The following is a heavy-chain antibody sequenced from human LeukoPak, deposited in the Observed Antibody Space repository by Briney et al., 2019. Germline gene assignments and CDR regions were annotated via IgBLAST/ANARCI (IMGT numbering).Heavy chain of an antibody. V-gene: IGHV3-7*01. D-gene: IGHD5-12*01. J-gene: IGHJ4*02. CDR3: ARDGTDTDYDPDFDI. CDR1: GFTFSRFW. Sequence: GGSLRLSCAASGFTFSRFWMSWVRQAPGKGLEWVANIKQDGSEKYYVDAVKGRFTISRDNAKNSLYLQMNSLRAEDTAVFYGARDGTDTDYDPDFDIWGQGTLVTVSS. CDR2: IKQDGSEK.